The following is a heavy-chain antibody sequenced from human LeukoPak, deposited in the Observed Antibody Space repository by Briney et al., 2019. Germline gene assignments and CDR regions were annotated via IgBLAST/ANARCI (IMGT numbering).Heavy chain of an antibody. CDR2: INPNSGGT. CDR1: GYTFTGYY. CDR3: ARDRGYDSSGYYYKKYNWFDP. Sequence: ASVKVSCKASGYTFTGYYTHWVRQAPGQGLEWMGWINPNSGGTNYAQKFQGRVTMTRDTSISTAYMELSRLRSDDTAVYYCARDRGYDSSGYYYKKYNWFDPWGQGTLVTVSS. V-gene: IGHV1-2*02. J-gene: IGHJ5*02. D-gene: IGHD3-22*01.